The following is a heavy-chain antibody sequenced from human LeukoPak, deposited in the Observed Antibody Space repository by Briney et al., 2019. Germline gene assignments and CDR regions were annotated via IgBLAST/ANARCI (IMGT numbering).Heavy chain of an antibody. CDR2: INSDGSST. D-gene: IGHD6-13*01. CDR3: AGNERGIAAAGTLDY. J-gene: IGHJ4*02. Sequence: PGGSLRLSCAASGFTFSSYWMHWVRQAPGKGLVWVSRINSDGSSTSYADSVKGRFTISRDNAKNMLYLQMNSLRAEDTAVYYCAGNERGIAAAGTLDYWGQGTLVTVSS. V-gene: IGHV3-74*01. CDR1: GFTFSSYW.